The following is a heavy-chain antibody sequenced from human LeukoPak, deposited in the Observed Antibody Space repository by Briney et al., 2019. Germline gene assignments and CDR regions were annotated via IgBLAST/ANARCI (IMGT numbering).Heavy chain of an antibody. D-gene: IGHD6-19*01. CDR1: GGSISSGSHY. V-gene: IGHV4-61*02. J-gene: IGHJ4*02. Sequence: SETLSLTCTVSGGSISSGSHYWSWIRQPAGKGLEWIGRIYTSGSTNYNPSLKSRVTISVDTSKNQFSLKLSSVTAADTAVYYCAREVERYSSGWADYWGQGTLVTVSS. CDR3: AREVERYSSGWADY. CDR2: IYTSGST.